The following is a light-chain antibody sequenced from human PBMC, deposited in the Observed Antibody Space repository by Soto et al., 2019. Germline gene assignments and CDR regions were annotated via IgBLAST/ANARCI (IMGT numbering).Light chain of an antibody. CDR2: GAS. Sequence: EIVLTQSPGTLSLSPGERATLSCRASQSVNNNYLAWFQQRPGQAPRLLFYGASTRATGIPERFSGSGSGTDFTLTISRLEPEDFAVYYCQHYAWSPRTFGQGTKVEIK. J-gene: IGKJ1*01. CDR1: QSVNNNY. V-gene: IGKV3-20*01. CDR3: QHYAWSPRT.